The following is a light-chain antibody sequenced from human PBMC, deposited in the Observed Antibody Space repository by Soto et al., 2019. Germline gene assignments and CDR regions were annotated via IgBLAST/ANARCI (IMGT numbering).Light chain of an antibody. J-gene: IGLJ1*01. Sequence: QSALTQPASVSGSPGQSITISCTGTSSDVGRYNSVYWYQQHPGKAPKLLIFEVSLRPSGVSNRFSGSKSGNTASLTISGLQTEDEADYYCSSYTASTTYVFGIGTKLTV. CDR3: SSYTASTTYV. CDR1: SSDVGRYNS. V-gene: IGLV2-14*01. CDR2: EVS.